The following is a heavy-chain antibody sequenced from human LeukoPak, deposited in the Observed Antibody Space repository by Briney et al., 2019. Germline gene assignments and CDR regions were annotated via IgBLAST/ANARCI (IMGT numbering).Heavy chain of an antibody. J-gene: IGHJ5*02. CDR2: IYYSGST. V-gene: IGHV4-59*08. CDR1: GGSISSYY. D-gene: IGHD3-10*01. CDR3: ARHHIGSSRFDP. Sequence: PSETLSLTCTVSGGSISSYYWSWLRQPPGKGLEWIGYIYYSGSTNYNPSLKSRVTISVDTSKNQFSLKLSSVTAADTAVYYCARHHIGSSRFDPWGQGTLVTVPS.